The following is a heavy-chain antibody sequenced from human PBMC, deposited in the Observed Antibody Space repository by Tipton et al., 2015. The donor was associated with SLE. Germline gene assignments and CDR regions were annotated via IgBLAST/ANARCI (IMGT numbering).Heavy chain of an antibody. D-gene: IGHD3-22*01. V-gene: IGHV4-31*03. J-gene: IGHJ5*02. CDR3: PIYYHDSTGLHWFDP. Sequence: TLSLTCNVSGGSISSGGYYWSWIRQHPGKGLEWIGYTYYSGSPYYNPSLKSRVTISLDMSKNQFSLRLSSVTAADTAVYYCPIYYHDSTGLHWFDPWGQGTLVIVS. CDR1: GGSISSGGYY. CDR2: TYYSGSP.